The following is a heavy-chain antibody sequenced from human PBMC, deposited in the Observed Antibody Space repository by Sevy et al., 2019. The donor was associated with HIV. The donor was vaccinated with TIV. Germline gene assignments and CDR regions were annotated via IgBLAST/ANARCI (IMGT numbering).Heavy chain of an antibody. CDR1: GFTFSSFG. J-gene: IGHJ5*02. D-gene: IGHD5-12*01. CDR2: ISYDGRNE. CDR3: DIHGYDDDAP. Sequence: GESLKICCAASGFTFSSFGIHWVRQAPGKGLEWVALISYDGRNEFYADSVKGRFTISRDNSKNTVYLQMNSLRAEDTAVYYCDIHGYDDDAPWGQGTLVTVSS. V-gene: IGHV3-30*03.